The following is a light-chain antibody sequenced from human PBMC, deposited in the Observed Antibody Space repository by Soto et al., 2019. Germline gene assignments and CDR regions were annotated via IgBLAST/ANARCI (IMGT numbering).Light chain of an antibody. CDR2: KAS. CDR3: QQYNSHWT. V-gene: IGKV1-5*03. Sequence: IQMTQSPSTLSASLGDRVTITCRASQSISSWLAWYQQKPGKAPNLLIYKASSLEGGVPSRFIGSGSGIEFTLTIRSLQPDDFATYDCQQYNSHWTFGQGTKVDI. J-gene: IGKJ1*01. CDR1: QSISSW.